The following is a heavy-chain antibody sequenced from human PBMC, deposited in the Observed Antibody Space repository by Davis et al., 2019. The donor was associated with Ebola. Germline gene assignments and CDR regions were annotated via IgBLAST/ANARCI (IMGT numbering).Heavy chain of an antibody. CDR3: APTIVGAEDGYFQH. V-gene: IGHV4-39*01. Sequence: PSETLSLTCTVSGGSISSSSYYWGWIRQPPGKGLEWIGSIYYSGSTYYNPSLKSRVTISVDTSKNQFSLKLSSVTAADTAVYYCAPTIVGAEDGYFQHWGQGTLVTVSS. J-gene: IGHJ1*01. CDR2: IYYSGST. D-gene: IGHD1-26*01. CDR1: GGSISSSSYY.